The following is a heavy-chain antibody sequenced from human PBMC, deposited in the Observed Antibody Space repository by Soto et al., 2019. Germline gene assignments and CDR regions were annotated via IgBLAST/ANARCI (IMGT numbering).Heavy chain of an antibody. Sequence: SETLSLTCTVSVGSISSGDYYWSWIRQPPGKGLEWIGYIYYSGSTYYNPSLKSRVTISVDTSKNQFSLKLSSVTAADTAVYYCARDGYSNSWHYYYYYYGMDVWGQGTTVTVSS. D-gene: IGHD6-13*01. CDR2: IYYSGST. CDR3: ARDGYSNSWHYYYYYYGMDV. J-gene: IGHJ6*02. V-gene: IGHV4-30-4*01. CDR1: VGSISSGDYY.